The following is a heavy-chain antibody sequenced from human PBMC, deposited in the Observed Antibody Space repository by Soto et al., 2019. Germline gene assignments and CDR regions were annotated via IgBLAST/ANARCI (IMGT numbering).Heavy chain of an antibody. CDR3: ARDRVVGSIVATIFAY. Sequence: QVQLVQSAAEVKKPGSSVKVSCKASGGTFSSYAISWVRQAPGQGLELMGGIIPIFGTANYAQKFQGRVTITADESTSTAYMELSSLRSEDTAVYYCARDRVVGSIVATIFAYWGQGTLVTVSS. V-gene: IGHV1-69*01. J-gene: IGHJ4*02. CDR2: IIPIFGTA. CDR1: GGTFSSYA. D-gene: IGHD5-12*01.